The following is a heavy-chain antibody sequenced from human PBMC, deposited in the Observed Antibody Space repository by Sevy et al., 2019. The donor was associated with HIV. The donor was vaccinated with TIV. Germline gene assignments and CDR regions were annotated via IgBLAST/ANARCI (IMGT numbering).Heavy chain of an antibody. CDR1: GFTFSNYA. D-gene: IGHD3-3*01. CDR2: ISGSGDNT. Sequence: GGSLRLSCAASGFTFSNYAMNWVRQAPGKGLEWVSVISGSGDNTYYADSVKGRFTISRDNSKNMLYVQMNSLRAEDTAIYYCAKDRSGLWSGYSRAMDVWGKGTTVTVSS. V-gene: IGHV3-23*01. J-gene: IGHJ6*04. CDR3: AKDRSGLWSGYSRAMDV.